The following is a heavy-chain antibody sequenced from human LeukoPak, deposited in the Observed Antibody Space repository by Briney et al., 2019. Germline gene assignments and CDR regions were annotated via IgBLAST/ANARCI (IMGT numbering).Heavy chain of an antibody. CDR3: ARVTSGYIGPLDY. V-gene: IGHV4-59*06. J-gene: IGHJ4*02. CDR2: IYYSGST. D-gene: IGHD3-22*01. Sequence: SETLSLTCTVSGGPISSYYWSWIRQPPGKGLEWIGSIYYSGSTYYNPSLKSRVTISIDTSKNQFSLKLSSVTAADTAVYYCARVTSGYIGPLDYWGQGTLVTVSS. CDR1: GGPISSYY.